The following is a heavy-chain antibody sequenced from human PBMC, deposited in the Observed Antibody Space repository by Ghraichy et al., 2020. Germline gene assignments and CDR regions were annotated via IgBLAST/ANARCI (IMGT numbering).Heavy chain of an antibody. Sequence: GGSLRLSCAASGFTFSSYAMSWVRQAPGKGLEWVSAISGSGGSTYYADSGKGRFTISRDNSKNTLYLQMNSLRAEDTAVYYCAKGPFDSSGYWADYWGQGTLVTVSS. CDR2: ISGSGGST. CDR3: AKGPFDSSGYWADY. J-gene: IGHJ4*02. CDR1: GFTFSSYA. V-gene: IGHV3-23*01. D-gene: IGHD3-22*01.